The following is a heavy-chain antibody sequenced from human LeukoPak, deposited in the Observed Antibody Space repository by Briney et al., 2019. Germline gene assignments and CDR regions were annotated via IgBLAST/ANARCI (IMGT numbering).Heavy chain of an antibody. J-gene: IGHJ4*02. V-gene: IGHV3-30-3*01. Sequence: PGGSLRLSCAASGFTFSSYAMHWVRQAPGKGLEWVAVISYDGSNKYYADSVKGRFTISRDNSKNTLYLQMNSLRAEDTAVYYCARDDDSSGYFTNYWGQGTLVTVSS. CDR1: GFTFSSYA. CDR3: ARDDDSSGYFTNY. D-gene: IGHD3-22*01. CDR2: ISYDGSNK.